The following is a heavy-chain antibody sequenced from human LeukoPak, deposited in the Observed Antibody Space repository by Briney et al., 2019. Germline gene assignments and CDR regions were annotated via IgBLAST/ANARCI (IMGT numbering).Heavy chain of an antibody. CDR3: ARGGTWYYAFDY. CDR1: GGSISSGGDF. CDR2: IYYNGFT. J-gene: IGHJ4*02. Sequence: SETLSLTSTASGGSISSGGDFWSWFRQHPGKGLEWIGYIYYNGFTYYDPSLESRVTISVDTSKNQFSLKVSSVTAADTAVYYCARGGTWYYAFDYWDQGTLVTVSS. V-gene: IGHV4-31*03. D-gene: IGHD1-7*01.